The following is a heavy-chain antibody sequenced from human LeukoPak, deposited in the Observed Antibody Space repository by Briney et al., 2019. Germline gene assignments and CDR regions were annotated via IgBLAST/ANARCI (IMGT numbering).Heavy chain of an antibody. J-gene: IGHJ5*02. Sequence: SETLSLTCTVFGGSISSYYWSWIRQPPGRGLEWLGYISYSGSTSYNPSLKSRVTISLGTSRNQFSMKQTSVTAADTAVYYCARHGSGSSLALYPWGQGTLVTVSS. CDR2: ISYSGST. CDR1: GGSISSYY. CDR3: ARHGSGSSLALYP. D-gene: IGHD3-10*01. V-gene: IGHV4-59*08.